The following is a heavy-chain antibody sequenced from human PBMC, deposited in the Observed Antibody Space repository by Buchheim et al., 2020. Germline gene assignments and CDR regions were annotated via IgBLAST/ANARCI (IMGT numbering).Heavy chain of an antibody. Sequence: QVQLVESGGGVVQPGRSLRLSCAASGFTFSSYGMHWVRQAPGKGLEWVAVISYDGSNAYYADSVKGRFTISRDNSKNTLDLQMNRLRAEDTAVFDCAKTNYYESSGYIDYWGQGTL. J-gene: IGHJ4*02. CDR3: AKTNYYESSGYIDY. D-gene: IGHD3-22*01. CDR2: ISYDGSNA. V-gene: IGHV3-30*18. CDR1: GFTFSSYG.